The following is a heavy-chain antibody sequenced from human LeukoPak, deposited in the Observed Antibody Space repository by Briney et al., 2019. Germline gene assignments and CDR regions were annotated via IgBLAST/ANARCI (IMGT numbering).Heavy chain of an antibody. CDR1: GGSFSGYY. V-gene: IGHV4-34*01. D-gene: IGHD3-3*01. CDR2: INHSGST. Sequence: PSGTLSLTCAVYGGSFSGYYWSWIRQPPGKGLEWIEEINHSGSTNYNPSLKSRLTISVDTSKNQFSLKLSSVTAADTAVYYCARGSRFSRYWGQGTLVTVSS. J-gene: IGHJ4*02. CDR3: ARGSRFSRY.